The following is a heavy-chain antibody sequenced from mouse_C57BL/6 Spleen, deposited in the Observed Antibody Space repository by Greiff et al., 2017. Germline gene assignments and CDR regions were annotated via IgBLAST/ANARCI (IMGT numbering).Heavy chain of an antibody. Sequence: QVQLQQPGAELVRPGTSVKLSCKASGYTFTSYWMHWVKQRPGQGLEWIGVIDPSDSYTNYNQKFTGKATLTVDTSSSTAYMQISSLTSEDSAVYYCARDSSKETFYAMDYWSQRTSVTVSS. J-gene: IGHJ4*01. D-gene: IGHD2-10*02. CDR3: ARDSSKETFYAMDY. V-gene: IGHV1-59*01. CDR1: GYTFTSYW. CDR2: IDPSDSYT.